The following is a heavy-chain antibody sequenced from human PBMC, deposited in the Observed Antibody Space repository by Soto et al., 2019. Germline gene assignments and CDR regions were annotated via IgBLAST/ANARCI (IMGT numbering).Heavy chain of an antibody. Sequence: SETLSLTCTVSGGSISSGGYYWSWIRQHPGKGLEWIGYIYYSGSTYYNPSLKSRVTISVDTSKNQFSLKLSSVTAADTAVYYCARAGGDYVYYFDYWGQGNLVTVSS. D-gene: IGHD4-17*01. CDR1: GGSISSGGYY. V-gene: IGHV4-31*03. J-gene: IGHJ4*02. CDR3: ARAGGDYVYYFDY. CDR2: IYYSGST.